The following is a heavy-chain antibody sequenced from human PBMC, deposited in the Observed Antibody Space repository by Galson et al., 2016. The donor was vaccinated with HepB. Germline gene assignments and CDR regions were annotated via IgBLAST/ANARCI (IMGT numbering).Heavy chain of an antibody. V-gene: IGHV4-61*02. D-gene: IGHD3-10*01. CDR3: ARDRGFNGNDFVHYFDP. Sequence: TLSLTCTVSGGAITAGRYYWSWLRQPAGKGLEWIGRISTTGDTNYNSSLKSPVTISLDASANQFYLTLGSVTAADTAKYFCARDRGFNGNDFVHYFDPWGQGILVTVSS. J-gene: IGHJ4*02. CDR1: GGAITAGRYY. CDR2: ISTTGDT.